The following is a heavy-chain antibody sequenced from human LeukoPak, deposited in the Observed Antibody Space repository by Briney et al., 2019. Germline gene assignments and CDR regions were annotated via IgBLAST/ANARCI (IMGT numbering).Heavy chain of an antibody. CDR2: IKSDGKT. D-gene: IGHD3-22*01. V-gene: IGHV3-74*01. Sequence: GGSLRLSCAASGFTFNSYWMSWVRQAPGKGLVWVSRIKSDGKTNYADSVKGRFTISRDNAKNTVSLQMDSLRAEDTGVYYCARAPSEVGGYYPEYFRHWGQGTLVTVSS. CDR3: ARAPSEVGGYYPEYFRH. CDR1: GFTFNSYW. J-gene: IGHJ1*01.